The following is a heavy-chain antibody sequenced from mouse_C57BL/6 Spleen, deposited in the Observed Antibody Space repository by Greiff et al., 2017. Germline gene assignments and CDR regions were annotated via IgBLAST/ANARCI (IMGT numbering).Heavy chain of an antibody. Sequence: QVQLQQPGAELVKPGASVKLSCKASGYTFTSYWMHWVKQRPGRGLEWIGRIDPTSGGTKYNEKFKSKATLTVDKPSSTAYMQLSSLTSEDSAVYSCARSVLYYYGSSHWGQCTTLTVSS. CDR2: IDPTSGGT. CDR3: ARSVLYYYGSSH. V-gene: IGHV1-72*01. D-gene: IGHD1-1*01. CDR1: GYTFTSYW. J-gene: IGHJ2*01.